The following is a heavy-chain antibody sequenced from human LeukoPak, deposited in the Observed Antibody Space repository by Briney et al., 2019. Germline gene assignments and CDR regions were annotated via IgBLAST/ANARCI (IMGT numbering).Heavy chain of an antibody. J-gene: IGHJ4*01. V-gene: IGHV4-59*01. CDR1: GGSISSYY. Sequence: SERVSLTCTVSGGSISSYYWSWTRQPPGKGLEWIGYIYYSWSTNSIPCLKSRVTTSVDTSKNQFSLKLSSVTAADTAVYYCARDLDPIDYWGHGKLVSVSS. CDR3: ARDLDPIDY. D-gene: IGHD3-3*01. CDR2: IYYSWST.